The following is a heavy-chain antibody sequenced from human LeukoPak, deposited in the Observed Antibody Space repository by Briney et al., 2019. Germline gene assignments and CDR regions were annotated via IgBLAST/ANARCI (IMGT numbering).Heavy chain of an antibody. CDR1: GFSHSNYG. V-gene: IGHV3-33*01. Sequence: PGGSLRLSCAASGFSHSNYGMHWVRQAPGKGLEWVAALLYDGNTKHYADSVKGRFTISRDISKNTFYLQMNSLTAEDTAVYYCARDHRPEIQYYYMDVWGKGTTVAVSS. J-gene: IGHJ6*03. D-gene: IGHD1-14*01. CDR3: ARDHRPEIQYYYMDV. CDR2: LLYDGNTK.